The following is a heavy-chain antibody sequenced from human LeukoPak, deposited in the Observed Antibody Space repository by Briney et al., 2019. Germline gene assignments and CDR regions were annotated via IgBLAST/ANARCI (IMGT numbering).Heavy chain of an antibody. CDR3: ARAGYSSSWYGFYYYYYYMDV. V-gene: IGHV3-74*01. CDR1: GFTFSSYW. CDR2: INSDGSST. Sequence: GGSLRLSCAAPGFTFSSYWMHWVRQAPGKGLVWVSRINSDGSSTSYADSVKGRFTISRDNAKNTLYLQMNSLRAEDTAVYYCARAGYSSSWYGFYYYYYYMDVWGKGTTVTISS. J-gene: IGHJ6*03. D-gene: IGHD6-13*01.